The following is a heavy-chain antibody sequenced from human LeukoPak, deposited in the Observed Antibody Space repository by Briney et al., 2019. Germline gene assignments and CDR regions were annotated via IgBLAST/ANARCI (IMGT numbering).Heavy chain of an antibody. J-gene: IGHJ4*02. V-gene: IGHV4-39*01. CDR2: IYYSGST. CDR3: ARGATTYDY. D-gene: IGHD1-26*01. Sequence: SETLSLTCTVSGGSISSDSYYWGWIRQPPGKGLEWIGDIYYSGSTYYNPSLKSRVTISVDTSKNQFSLKLSSVTAADTAVYYCARGATTYDYWGQGTLVTVSS. CDR1: GGSISSDSYY.